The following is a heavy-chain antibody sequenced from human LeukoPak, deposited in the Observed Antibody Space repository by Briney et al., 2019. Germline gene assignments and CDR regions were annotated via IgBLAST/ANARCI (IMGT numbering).Heavy chain of an antibody. CDR1: GFIFSDYG. J-gene: IGHJ5*02. D-gene: IGHD5-12*01. Sequence: GGSLRLSCVGSGFIFSDYGIHWVRQAPGKGLAWVSFIRFDGSDKYYADSVRGRSTISRDNSKNTVYLQMTSLRVEDTAVYYCARDLRAYSYGDLWGQGTLVTVSA. V-gene: IGHV3-30*02. CDR2: IRFDGSDK. CDR3: ARDLRAYSYGDL.